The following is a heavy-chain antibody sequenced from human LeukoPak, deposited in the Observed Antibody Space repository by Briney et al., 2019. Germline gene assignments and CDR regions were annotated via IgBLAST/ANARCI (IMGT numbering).Heavy chain of an antibody. CDR1: GGSISSSSYF. D-gene: IGHD1-20*01. CDR3: ARRITGTTSDSFDY. Sequence: PSETLSLICTVFGGSISSSSYFWGWIRQPAGKGLEWIGSISHSGSTYYDPSLKSRITISVDTSKNQFSLKLSSVTAADTAVYYCARRITGTTSDSFDYWGQGTLVTVSS. CDR2: ISHSGST. V-gene: IGHV4-39*01. J-gene: IGHJ4*02.